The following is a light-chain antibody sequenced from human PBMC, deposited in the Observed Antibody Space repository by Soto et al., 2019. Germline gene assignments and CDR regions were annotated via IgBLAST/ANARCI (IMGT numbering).Light chain of an antibody. CDR2: GAL. Sequence: EIVLTQSPGTLSMSPGERVALSCRASQSVSKSFVAWYQQKPGQAPMLLIYGALSRATGIPDRFSGSGYGTDFTLTISRLEPEDFAVYYCLQYGDSFPWTFGQGTKVEIK. J-gene: IGKJ1*01. V-gene: IGKV3-20*01. CDR1: QSVSKSF. CDR3: LQYGDSFPWT.